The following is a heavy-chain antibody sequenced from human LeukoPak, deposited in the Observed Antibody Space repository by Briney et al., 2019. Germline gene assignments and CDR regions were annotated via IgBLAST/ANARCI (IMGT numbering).Heavy chain of an antibody. D-gene: IGHD3-22*01. Sequence: ASVKVSCKASGYTFTGYYMHWVRQAPGQGLEWMGWINPNSGGTNYAQKFQGRVTMTRDTSISTAYMELSRLRSDDTAVYYCARAVIVVVESYYYYGMDVWGQGTTVTVSS. V-gene: IGHV1-2*02. J-gene: IGHJ6*02. CDR1: GYTFTGYY. CDR3: ARAVIVVVESYYYYGMDV. CDR2: INPNSGGT.